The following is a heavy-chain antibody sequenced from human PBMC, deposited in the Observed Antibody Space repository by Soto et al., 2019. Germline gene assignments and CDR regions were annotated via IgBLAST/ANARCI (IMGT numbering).Heavy chain of an antibody. Sequence: EVQLVESGGGLVQPGGSLRLSCAASTFTFSSYWMHWVRQTPGKGLVWVSRINDDGGSTSYADSAKGRFTLSRDNAKNTLYLQMNTLRAEDTGVYYCARGLGERPNRGIEYHYGMDVWGQGTTVTVS. D-gene: IGHD6-6*01. CDR3: ARGLGERPNRGIEYHYGMDV. CDR1: TFTFSSYW. V-gene: IGHV3-74*01. CDR2: INDDGGST. J-gene: IGHJ6*01.